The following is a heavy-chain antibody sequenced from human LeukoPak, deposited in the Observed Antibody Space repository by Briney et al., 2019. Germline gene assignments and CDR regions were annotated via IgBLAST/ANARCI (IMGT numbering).Heavy chain of an antibody. CDR2: IYYSGST. Sequence: SETLSLTCTVSGGSISSYYWSWIRQPPGKGLEWIGYIYYSGSTNYNPSLKSRVTISVDTSKNQFSLKLSSVTAAGTAVYYCARAPYYDFWSGSYYFDYWGQGTLVTVSS. D-gene: IGHD3-3*01. CDR3: ARAPYYDFWSGSYYFDY. CDR1: GGSISSYY. V-gene: IGHV4-59*01. J-gene: IGHJ4*02.